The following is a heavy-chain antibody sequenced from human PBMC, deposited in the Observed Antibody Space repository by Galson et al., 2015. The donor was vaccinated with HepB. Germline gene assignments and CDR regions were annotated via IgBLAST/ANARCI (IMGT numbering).Heavy chain of an antibody. CDR2: IYPRDSDT. Sequence: QSGAEVKKTGESLKISCKTSGFNFDKFWIGWVRQMPGKGLEWIGLIYPRDSDTRYSPSFQGQVTISADRSITTTYLHFNNLKASDTAMYYCARLWGIIVFKTLNHFDFWGPGTLVTASS. J-gene: IGHJ4*02. CDR3: ARLWGIIVFKTLNHFDF. D-gene: IGHD3-16*01. V-gene: IGHV5-51*01. CDR1: GFNFDKFW.